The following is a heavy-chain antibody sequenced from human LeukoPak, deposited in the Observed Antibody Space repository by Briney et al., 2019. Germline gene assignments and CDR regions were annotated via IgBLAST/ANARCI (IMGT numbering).Heavy chain of an antibody. CDR3: AGGFLGGTDQYFDS. J-gene: IGHJ4*02. V-gene: IGHV3-23*01. Sequence: GGSLRLSCAASGFTFSSYAMNWVRQAPAKGLEWVLTIGGGGPTTDYADSVKDRFTISRDNSKNTLYLQMNSLRAEDTAVYFCAGGFLGGTDQYFDSWGQGTLVTVSS. CDR2: IGGGGPTT. CDR1: GFTFSSYA. D-gene: IGHD6-19*01.